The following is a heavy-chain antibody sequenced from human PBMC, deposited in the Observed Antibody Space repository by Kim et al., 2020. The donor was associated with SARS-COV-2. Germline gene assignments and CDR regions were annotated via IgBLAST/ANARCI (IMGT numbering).Heavy chain of an antibody. Sequence: SETLSLTCAVYGGSFSGYYWSWIRQPPGKGLEWIGEINHSGSTNYNPSLKSRVTISVDTSKNQFSLKLSSVTAADTAVYYCARSPAGYCSGGSCYRSWFDPWGQGTLVTVSS. J-gene: IGHJ5*02. D-gene: IGHD2-15*01. CDR2: INHSGST. V-gene: IGHV4-34*01. CDR3: ARSPAGYCSGGSCYRSWFDP. CDR1: GGSFSGYY.